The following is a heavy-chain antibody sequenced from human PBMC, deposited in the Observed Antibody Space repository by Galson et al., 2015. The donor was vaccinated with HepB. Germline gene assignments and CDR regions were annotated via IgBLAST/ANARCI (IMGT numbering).Heavy chain of an antibody. V-gene: IGHV4-39*01. CDR2: IYYSGST. CDR3: ARSPGLGYADAFDI. Sequence: ETLSLTCTASGGSISSSSYYWGWIRQPPGKGLEWIGSIYYSGSTYYNPSLKSRVTISVDTSKNQFSLKLSSVAAADTAVYYCARSPGLGYADAFDIWGQGTMVTVSS. CDR1: GGSISSSSYY. D-gene: IGHD5-12*01. J-gene: IGHJ3*02.